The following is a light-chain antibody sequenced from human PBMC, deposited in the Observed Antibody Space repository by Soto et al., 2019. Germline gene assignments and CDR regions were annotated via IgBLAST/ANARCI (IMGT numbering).Light chain of an antibody. CDR1: QSVSGN. CDR2: AAS. J-gene: IGKJ1*01. V-gene: IGKV3-15*01. CDR3: QQYDLWWT. Sequence: EILLTQSPATLSVSPGERATLSCRASQSVSGNLAWYQQKLGQAPRLLIYAASTRATGVPARFSGGGSGTEFTLTISSLQSEDFAVYYCQQYDLWWTFGQGTKVEIK.